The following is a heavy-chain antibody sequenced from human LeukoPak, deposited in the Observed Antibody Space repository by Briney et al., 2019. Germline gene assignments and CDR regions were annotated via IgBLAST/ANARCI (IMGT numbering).Heavy chain of an antibody. CDR3: ARQMGGYYFDY. CDR2: IYYSGST. J-gene: IGHJ4*02. D-gene: IGHD1-26*01. CDR1: GDSISSSNSY. Sequence: PSETLSLTCTVSGDSISSSNSYWGWIRQPPGKGLEWIGSIYYSGSTYYNPSLKSRVTISVYTSKNQFSLKLSSVTAADTAVYYCARQMGGYYFDYWGQGTLVTVSS. V-gene: IGHV4-39*01.